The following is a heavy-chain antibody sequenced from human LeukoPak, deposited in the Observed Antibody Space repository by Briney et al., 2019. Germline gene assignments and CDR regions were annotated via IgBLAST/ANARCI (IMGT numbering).Heavy chain of an antibody. CDR3: AKDRGPRSGYNYFDY. D-gene: IGHD5-12*01. V-gene: IGHV3-30*18. CDR1: GFTFSSYG. J-gene: IGHJ4*02. CDR2: ILYDGSNK. Sequence: GGSLRLSCAASGFTFSSYGMHWVRQAPGKGLEWVAVILYDGSNKYYADSVKGRFTISRDNSKNTLYLQMNSLRAEDTAVYYCAKDRGPRSGYNYFDYWGQGTLVTVSS.